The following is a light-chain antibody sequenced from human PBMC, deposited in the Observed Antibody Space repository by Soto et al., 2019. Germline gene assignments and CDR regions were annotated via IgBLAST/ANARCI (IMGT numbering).Light chain of an antibody. CDR2: EVI. J-gene: IGLJ2*01. CDR3: SSYAVTDTLV. Sequence: QSDLTQPASGSGSAGHAISLSCTGRDTDVATYNFVSWYQHYPGKAPQLIISEVINHPSGVSQRFSASKSGNTAALTIAGLQTEDEADDFCSSYAVTDTLVFGGGTKVAVL. CDR1: DTDVATYNF. V-gene: IGLV2-14*01.